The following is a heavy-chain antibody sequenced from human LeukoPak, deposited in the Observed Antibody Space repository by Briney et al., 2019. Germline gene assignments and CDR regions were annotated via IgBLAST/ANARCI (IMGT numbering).Heavy chain of an antibody. CDR1: GFTFSNYA. V-gene: IGHV3-23*01. CDR3: AKDQIVGATTPFDY. D-gene: IGHD1-26*01. Sequence: GGSLRLSCAASGFTFSNYAMNWVRQAPGKGLEWVSVITSGGSTYYADSVKGRFTISRDNSKNTLYLQMNSLRAEDTAVYYCAKDQIVGATTPFDYWGQGTLVTVFS. CDR2: ITSGGST. J-gene: IGHJ4*02.